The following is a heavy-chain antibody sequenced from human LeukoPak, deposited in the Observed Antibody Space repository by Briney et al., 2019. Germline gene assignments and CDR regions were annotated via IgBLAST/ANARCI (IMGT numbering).Heavy chain of an antibody. V-gene: IGHV5-51*01. J-gene: IGHJ4*02. D-gene: IGHD6-13*01. CDR2: IYPGDSDT. CDR1: GYPLTGYW. CDR3: AMLMGPIAVTGPHFDY. Sequence: GESLTSSCMGLGYPLTGYWSAWVRQMPGKGLEWMGIIYPGDSDTRYSPSFQGPVTISADKSISTAYLQGSSLKASDTAMYYCAMLMGPIAVTGPHFDYWGQGTLVTVSS.